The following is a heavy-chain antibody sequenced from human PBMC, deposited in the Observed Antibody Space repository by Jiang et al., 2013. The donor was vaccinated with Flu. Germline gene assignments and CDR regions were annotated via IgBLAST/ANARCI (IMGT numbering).Heavy chain of an antibody. J-gene: IGHJ6*04. CDR2: IDWDDGK. V-gene: IGHV2-70*11. CDR3: ARTPNSGYSSGYYYYGMDV. D-gene: IGHD5-18*01. CDR1: GFSLSTSGMC. Sequence: KPTQTLTLTCTFSGFSLSTSGMCVSWIRQPPGKALEWLARIDWDDGKYYSTSLKTRLTISKDTSKNQVVLTMTNMDPVDTATYYCARTPNSGYSSGYYYYGMDVWGKGTTVTVSS.